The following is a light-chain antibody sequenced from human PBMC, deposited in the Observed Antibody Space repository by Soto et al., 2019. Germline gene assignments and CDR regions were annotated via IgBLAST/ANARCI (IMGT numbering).Light chain of an antibody. J-gene: IGKJ5*01. Sequence: DIQMTQSPSFLSASVGDRVTISFRASQAINTDLNWYQQKPGKAPTLLIYGTSDLQKGVPSRFSGRGSGTDFTLALRNLQPEDFASYCCQQSCSTLLITFRQGTGLE. CDR2: GTS. CDR3: QQSCSTLLIT. CDR1: QAINTD. V-gene: IGKV1-39*01.